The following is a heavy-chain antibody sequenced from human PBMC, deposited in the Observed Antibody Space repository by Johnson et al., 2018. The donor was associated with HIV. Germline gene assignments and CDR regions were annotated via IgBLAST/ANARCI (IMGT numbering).Heavy chain of an antibody. J-gene: IGHJ3*02. CDR2: ISSSGTTI. Sequence: QVQLVESGGGLVKPGGSLRLSCAVSGFTFSDSYMSWIRQAPGQGLEWVSCISSSGTTIHYADSMHGRFTISRDNSKNTVYLQMHSLRAEDTAVYYCASLIAAAGDDAFDIWGQGTMVTVSS. D-gene: IGHD6-13*01. CDR1: GFTFSDSY. V-gene: IGHV3-11*04. CDR3: ASLIAAAGDDAFDI.